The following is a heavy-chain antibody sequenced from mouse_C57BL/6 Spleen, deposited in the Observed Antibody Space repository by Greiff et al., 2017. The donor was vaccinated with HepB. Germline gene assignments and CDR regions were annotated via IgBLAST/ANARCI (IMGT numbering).Heavy chain of an antibody. CDR1: GFTFSDYY. CDR2: INYDGSST. J-gene: IGHJ3*01. CDR3: AIDVLYNPFAY. Sequence: EVKLVESEGGLVQPGSSMKLSCTASGFTFSDYYMAWVRQVPEKGLEWVANINYDGSSTYYLDSLKSRFIISRDNAKNILYLQMSSLKTEDTATYYCAIDVLYNPFAYWGQGTLVTVSA. V-gene: IGHV5-16*01. D-gene: IGHD1-3*01.